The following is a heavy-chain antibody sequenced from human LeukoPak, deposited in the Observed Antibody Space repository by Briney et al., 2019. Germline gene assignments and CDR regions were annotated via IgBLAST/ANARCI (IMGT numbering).Heavy chain of an antibody. V-gene: IGHV3-11*04. D-gene: IGHD3-10*01. CDR3: ARDEPGYGEFLLY. Sequence: GGSLRLSCAASGFTFSDYYMAWIRQAPGKGLEWVSYISRSISTIYYADSVKGRFTISRDNAKNSLYLQVNNLRAEDTAVYYCARDEPGYGEFLLYWGQGTLVTVSS. J-gene: IGHJ4*02. CDR2: ISRSISTI. CDR1: GFTFSDYY.